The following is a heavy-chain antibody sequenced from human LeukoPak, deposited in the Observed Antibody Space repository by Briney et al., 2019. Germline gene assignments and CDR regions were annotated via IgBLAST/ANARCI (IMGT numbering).Heavy chain of an antibody. CDR1: GYTFTSYG. CDR3: ASGGRGFYYDISGYFDY. J-gene: IGHJ4*02. D-gene: IGHD3-22*01. CDR2: ISAYNGNA. V-gene: IGHV1-18*01. Sequence: ASVKVSCKASGYTFTSYGINWVRQAPGQGLEWMGWISAYNGNAIYAQKLQGRVTMTTDTSTSTAYMDLRSLRSDDTAAYYCASGGRGFYYDISGYFDYWGQGTLVSVSS.